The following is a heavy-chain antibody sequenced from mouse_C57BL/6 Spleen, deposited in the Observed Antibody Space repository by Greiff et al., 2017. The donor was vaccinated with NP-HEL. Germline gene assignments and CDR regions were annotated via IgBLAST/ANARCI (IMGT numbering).Heavy chain of an antibody. CDR3: ARPLLTAQAAWFAY. CDR1: GYTFTSYW. Sequence: QVQLQQPGAELVKPGASVKMSCTASGYTFTSYWITWVKQRPGQGLEWIGDIYPGSGSTNYNETFKSKATLTVDTSSSTAYMQLSSLTSEDSAVYYCARPLLTAQAAWFAYWGQGTLVTVSA. J-gene: IGHJ3*01. CDR2: IYPGSGST. V-gene: IGHV1-55*01. D-gene: IGHD3-2*02.